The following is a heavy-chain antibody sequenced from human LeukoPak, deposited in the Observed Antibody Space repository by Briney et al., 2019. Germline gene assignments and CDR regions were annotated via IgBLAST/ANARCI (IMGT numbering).Heavy chain of an antibody. CDR2: ISAYNGNT. CDR1: GYTFTSYG. CDR3: ARESGITIFGVVKSADY. V-gene: IGHV1-18*01. D-gene: IGHD3-3*01. Sequence: GASVKVSCKASGYTFTSYGISWVRQAPGQGLEWMGWISAYNGNTNYAQKLQGRVTMTTDTSTSTAYMELRSLRSDDTAVYYCARESGITIFGVVKSADYWGQGTLVTVSS. J-gene: IGHJ4*02.